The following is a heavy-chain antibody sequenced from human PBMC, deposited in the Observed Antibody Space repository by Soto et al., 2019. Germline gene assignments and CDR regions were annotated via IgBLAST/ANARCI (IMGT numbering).Heavy chain of an antibody. CDR2: IIPIFGTA. D-gene: IGHD6-13*01. V-gene: IGHV1-69*01. CDR1: GGTFSSYA. Sequence: QVQLVQSGAEVKKPGSSVKVSCKASGGTFSSYAISWVRQAPGQGLEWMGGIIPIFGTANYAQKFQGRVTITADESTSTAYMELSSLRSEDTALYYCARGEAAAARKYNWFDPWGQGTLVTVSS. CDR3: ARGEAAAARKYNWFDP. J-gene: IGHJ5*02.